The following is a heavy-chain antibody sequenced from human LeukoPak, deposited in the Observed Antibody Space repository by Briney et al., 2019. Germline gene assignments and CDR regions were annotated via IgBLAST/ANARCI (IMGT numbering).Heavy chain of an antibody. CDR1: GYTFTSYG. D-gene: IGHD3-10*01. CDR2: ISAYNGNT. J-gene: IGHJ4*02. CDR3: ARDSVDGSGTYYNDSPDY. V-gene: IGHV1-18*01. Sequence: ASVKVSCKASGYTFTSYGISWVRQAPGQGLEWIVWISAYNGNTDYAQNLRGRVTMTTDPSTSTAYMELRSLRSDDTAVYYCARDSVDGSGTYYNDSPDYWGQGTLVTVSS.